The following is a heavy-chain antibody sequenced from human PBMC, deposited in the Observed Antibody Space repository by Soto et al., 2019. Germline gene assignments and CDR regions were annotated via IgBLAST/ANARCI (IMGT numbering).Heavy chain of an antibody. CDR3: ARARGYDFWSGYYTDAFDI. CDR1: GYTFTSYD. J-gene: IGHJ3*02. CDR2: MNPNSGNT. D-gene: IGHD3-3*01. V-gene: IGHV1-8*01. Sequence: ASVKVSCKASGYTFTSYDINWVRQATGQGLEWMGWMNPNSGNTGYAQKFQGRVTMTRNTSISTAYMELSSLRSEDTAVYYCARARGYDFWSGYYTDAFDIWGQGTMVTVSS.